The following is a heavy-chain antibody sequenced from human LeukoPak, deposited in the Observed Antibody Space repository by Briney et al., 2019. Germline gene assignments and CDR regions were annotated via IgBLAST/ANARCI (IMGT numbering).Heavy chain of an antibody. V-gene: IGHV3-33*06. Sequence: PGGSLGLSCGASGFNFRNSSLPWVRQAPGKGLEWVGVIWDDGSNKYYADSVKGRFTISRDNSKNTLYLQMNSLRAEDTAVYYCAKDRGPFYYYDSSGYSYWGQGTLVTVSS. CDR2: IWDDGSNK. D-gene: IGHD3-22*01. J-gene: IGHJ4*02. CDR1: GFNFRNSS. CDR3: AKDRGPFYYYDSSGYSY.